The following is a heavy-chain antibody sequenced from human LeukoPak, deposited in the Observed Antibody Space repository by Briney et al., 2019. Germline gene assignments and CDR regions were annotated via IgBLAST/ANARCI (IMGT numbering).Heavy chain of an antibody. Sequence: ASVKVSCKASNYAFTSHDISWVRQAPGQGLEWMGWISPYTGNTKYAQKFQGRVTITADKSTSTAYMELSSLRSEDTAVYYCASHKESGYGGGYWGQGTLVTVSS. CDR2: ISPYTGNT. V-gene: IGHV1-18*01. CDR3: ASHKESGYGGGY. D-gene: IGHD5-12*01. J-gene: IGHJ4*02. CDR1: NYAFTSHD.